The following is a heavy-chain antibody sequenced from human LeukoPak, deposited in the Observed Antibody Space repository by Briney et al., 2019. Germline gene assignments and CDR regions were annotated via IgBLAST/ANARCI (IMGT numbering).Heavy chain of an antibody. J-gene: IGHJ4*02. CDR1: GFTFSSYS. V-gene: IGHV3-48*01. Sequence: PGGSLRLSCAASGFTFSSYSMNWVRQAPGKGLEWVSYISSSSSTIYYADSVKGRFTISRDNAKNSLYLQMNSLRAEDTAVYYCARDRSGSWTNFDYWGQGTLVTVSS. CDR3: ARDRSGSWTNFDY. CDR2: ISSSSSTI. D-gene: IGHD6-13*01.